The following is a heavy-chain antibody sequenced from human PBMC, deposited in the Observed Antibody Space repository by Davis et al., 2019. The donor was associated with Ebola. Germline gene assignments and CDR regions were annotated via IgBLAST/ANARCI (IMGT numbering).Heavy chain of an antibody. Sequence: VKVSCKASGYTFTSYAMHWVRQAPGQRLEWMGWINAGNGNTKYSQKFQGRVSITRDRSASTAYMELNSLRSEDTAVYYCARNAWLPSLHFDYWGQGTRVTVSS. J-gene: IGHJ4*02. V-gene: IGHV1-3*01. CDR1: GYTFTSYA. D-gene: IGHD5-12*01. CDR3: ARNAWLPSLHFDY. CDR2: INAGNGNT.